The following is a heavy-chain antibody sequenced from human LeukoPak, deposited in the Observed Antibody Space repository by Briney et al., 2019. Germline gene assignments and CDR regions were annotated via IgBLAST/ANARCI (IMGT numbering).Heavy chain of an antibody. CDR3: AKGFYDNSASGVFDI. CDR2: ISASGGST. V-gene: IGHV3-23*01. D-gene: IGHD3-22*01. Sequence: GGSLRLSCAASGFTFSSYAMSWVRQAPGKGLEWVSGISASGGSTYYADSVKGRFTISRDNSKNTLYLQMNSRRAEDTAVYYCAKGFYDNSASGVFDIWGQGTMVTVSS. CDR1: GFTFSSYA. J-gene: IGHJ3*02.